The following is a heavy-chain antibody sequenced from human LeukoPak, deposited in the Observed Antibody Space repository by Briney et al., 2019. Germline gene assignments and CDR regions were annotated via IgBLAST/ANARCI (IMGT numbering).Heavy chain of an antibody. D-gene: IGHD2-2*01. CDR1: GGSISSSSYY. V-gene: IGHV4-39*01. CDR2: IYYSGST. J-gene: IGHJ5*02. Sequence: SETLSLTCTVSGGSISSSSYYWGWIRPPPGKGLEWIGSIYYSGSTYYNPSLKSRVTISVDTSKNQFSLKLSSVTAADTAVYYCASPLISCSSTSCYLTLVNWFDPWGQGTLVTVSS. CDR3: ASPLISCSSTSCYLTLVNWFDP.